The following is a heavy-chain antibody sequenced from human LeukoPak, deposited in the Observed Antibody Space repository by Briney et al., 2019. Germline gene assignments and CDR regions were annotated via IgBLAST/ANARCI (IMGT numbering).Heavy chain of an antibody. J-gene: IGHJ4*02. CDR1: GGSISSSSYY. Sequence: SETLSLTCTVSGGSISSSSYYWGWIRQPRGKGLEWIGSIYYSGSTYYNPSLKSRVTISVDTSKNQFSLKLSSVTAADTAVYYCAREVRGVVVITTVWGQGTLVTVSS. V-gene: IGHV4-39*07. CDR3: AREVRGVVVITTV. CDR2: IYYSGST. D-gene: IGHD3-22*01.